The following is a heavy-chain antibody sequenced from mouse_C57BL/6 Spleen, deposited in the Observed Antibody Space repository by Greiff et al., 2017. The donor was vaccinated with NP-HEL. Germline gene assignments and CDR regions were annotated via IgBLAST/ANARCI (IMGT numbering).Heavy chain of an antibody. D-gene: IGHD4-1*01. Sequence: EVNVVESGGGLVKPGGSLKLSCAASGFTFSDYGMHWVRQAPEKGLEWVAYISSGSSTIYYADTVKGRFTISRDNAKNTLFLQMTSLRSEDTAMYYCARPLTGPLDYWGQGTTLTVSS. CDR2: ISSGSSTI. V-gene: IGHV5-17*01. CDR3: ARPLTGPLDY. CDR1: GFTFSDYG. J-gene: IGHJ2*01.